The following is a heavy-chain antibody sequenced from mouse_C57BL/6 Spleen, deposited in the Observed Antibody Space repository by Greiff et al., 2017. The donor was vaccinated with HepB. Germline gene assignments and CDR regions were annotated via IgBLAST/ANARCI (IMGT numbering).Heavy chain of an antibody. CDR3: ARHALLLYAMDY. D-gene: IGHD2-10*01. CDR2: IWSDGST. V-gene: IGHV2-6-1*01. J-gene: IGHJ4*01. CDR1: GFSLTSYG. Sequence: VQLQQSGPGLVAPSQSLSITCTVSGFSLTSYGVHWVRQPPGKGLEWLVVIWSDGSTTYNSALKSRLSISKDNSKSQVFLKMNSLQTDDTAMYYCARHALLLYAMDYWGQGTSVTVSS.